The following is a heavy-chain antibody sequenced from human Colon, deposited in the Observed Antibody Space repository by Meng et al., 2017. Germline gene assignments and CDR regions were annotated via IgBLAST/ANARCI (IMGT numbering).Heavy chain of an antibody. CDR3: ARALNRDGYNYPDFDY. D-gene: IGHD5-24*01. Sequence: GESLKISCAASGFTFSSYARHWVRQAPGKGLEWVAVITYDGSNKYYADSVKGRFTISRDNSKNTLYLQMNSLRAEDTAVYYCARALNRDGYNYPDFDYWGQGTLVTVSS. V-gene: IGHV3-30*04. CDR1: GFTFSSYA. CDR2: ITYDGSNK. J-gene: IGHJ4*02.